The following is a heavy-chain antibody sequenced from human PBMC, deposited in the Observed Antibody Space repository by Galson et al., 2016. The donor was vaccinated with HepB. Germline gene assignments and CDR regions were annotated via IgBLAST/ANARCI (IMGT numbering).Heavy chain of an antibody. V-gene: IGHV3-30*18. CDR1: GFTFSSPA. CDR3: AKEPAPVGSYGVYYYYGMDV. CDR2: ISYAGSNK. J-gene: IGHJ6*02. Sequence: SLRLSCAASGFTFSSPAMNWVRQAPGKGLEWVAVISYAGSNKYYADSVKGRFTISRDNSKNTLFLQMNSLRAEDTAVYYCAKEPAPVGSYGVYYYYGMDVWGQGTTVTVSS. D-gene: IGHD1-26*01.